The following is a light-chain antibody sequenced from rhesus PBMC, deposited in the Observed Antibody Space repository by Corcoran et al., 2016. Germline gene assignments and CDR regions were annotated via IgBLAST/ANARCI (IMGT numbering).Light chain of an antibody. CDR1: ENVNNY. CDR3: QHGYGTPFT. CDR2: KAS. V-gene: IGKV1-74*01. Sequence: DIQMTQAPSSLSASVGDRVTITCRASENVNNYLNWYQQTLGKAPKLLIYKASTLQSGVPSRFSGSGSGTDYTFTISSLQPEDVATYYCQHGYGTPFTFGPGTKPDIK. J-gene: IGKJ3*01.